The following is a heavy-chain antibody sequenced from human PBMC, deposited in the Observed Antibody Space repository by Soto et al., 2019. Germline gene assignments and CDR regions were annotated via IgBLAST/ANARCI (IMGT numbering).Heavy chain of an antibody. J-gene: IGHJ4*01. CDR2: INPSDDGI. CDR3: SRVGPTYFQESSGNYEAY. Sequence: ASVKVSCKASGYTFGNYYMHWVRHAPGQGLEWMGLINPSDDGISYAQKFQGRVFMSKDTSTSTVYMELSSLRSDDTAVYYCSRVGPTYFQESSGNYEAYWG. CDR1: GYTFGNYY. D-gene: IGHD3-22*01. V-gene: IGHV1-46*01.